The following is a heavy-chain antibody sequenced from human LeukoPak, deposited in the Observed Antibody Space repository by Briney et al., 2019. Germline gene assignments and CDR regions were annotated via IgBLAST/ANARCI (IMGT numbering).Heavy chain of an antibody. Sequence: GGSLRLSCAASGFTFDDYAMYWVRQAPGKGLEWVSLISWDGGSTYYADSVKGRFTISRDNSKNSLYLQMNSLRTEDSALYYCAKARNLYSSGLNYWGQGTLVTVSS. D-gene: IGHD6-19*01. CDR1: GFTFDDYA. CDR3: AKARNLYSSGLNY. J-gene: IGHJ4*02. V-gene: IGHV3-43*01. CDR2: ISWDGGST.